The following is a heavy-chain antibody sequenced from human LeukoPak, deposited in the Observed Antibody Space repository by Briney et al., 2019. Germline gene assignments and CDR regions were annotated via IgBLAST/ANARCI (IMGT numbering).Heavy chain of an antibody. J-gene: IGHJ6*02. CDR2: LSSSISYI. V-gene: IGHV3-21*01. CDR1: GFTFSSYS. Sequence: GGSLRLSCAACGFTFSSYSVHGVRQAPGKGRVWVSSLSSSISYIYYADSVKGRFNISRDNAKNSLYLQMNSLRAEDTAVYYCARERRPYGMDVWGQGTTVTVSS. CDR3: ARERRPYGMDV.